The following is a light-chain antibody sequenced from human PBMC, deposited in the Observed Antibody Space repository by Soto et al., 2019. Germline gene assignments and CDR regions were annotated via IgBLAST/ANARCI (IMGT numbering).Light chain of an antibody. Sequence: EIVLTQSPGTQSLSPGERATLSCRASQSVSRNSLAWYQQKPGQAPRLLIYGASSRATDIPDRFSGSGSGTDFTLIVSRLELEDFAVYFCQQYGTSPPTFGPGTKVDIK. CDR2: GAS. J-gene: IGKJ3*01. CDR1: QSVSRNS. CDR3: QQYGTSPPT. V-gene: IGKV3-20*01.